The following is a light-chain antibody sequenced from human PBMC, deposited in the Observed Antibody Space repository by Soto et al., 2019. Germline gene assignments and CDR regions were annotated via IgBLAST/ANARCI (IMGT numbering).Light chain of an antibody. Sequence: QSVLTQPPSVSGAPGQRVTISCTGSSSNIGAGYDVHWYQQLPGKAPKLLIFGNSNRPSGVPDRFSGSKSGTSASLAITGLQAEDEADYFCQSYDSSLRIFGGGTKLTVL. CDR1: SSNIGAGYD. J-gene: IGLJ2*01. V-gene: IGLV1-40*01. CDR3: QSYDSSLRI. CDR2: GNS.